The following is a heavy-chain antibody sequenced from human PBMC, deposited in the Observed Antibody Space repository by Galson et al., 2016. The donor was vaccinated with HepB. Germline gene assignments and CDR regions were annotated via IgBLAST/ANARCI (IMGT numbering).Heavy chain of an antibody. V-gene: IGHV7-4-1*02. CDR1: GYTFSSYS. Sequence: SVKVSCKASGYTFSSYSMNWVRQAPGQGLEWMGWINTNTGNPAYAHDFTGRFVLSVDTSVSTAYLQISGLKAEDTAVYYCARSMIPYGSQNYNFDAFDIWGQGTMVTVSS. J-gene: IGHJ3*02. D-gene: IGHD3-10*01. CDR2: INTNTGNP. CDR3: ARSMIPYGSQNYNFDAFDI.